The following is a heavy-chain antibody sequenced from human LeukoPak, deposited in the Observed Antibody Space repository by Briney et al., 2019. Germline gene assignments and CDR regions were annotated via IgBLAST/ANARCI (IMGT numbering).Heavy chain of an antibody. J-gene: IGHJ4*02. D-gene: IGHD3-10*01. CDR1: GGSISSYY. CDR2: IYTSGSA. Sequence: SETLSLTCTVSGGSISSYYWRWTPQPATKGLEWIGRIYTSGSANSNPSLKSRATISVDMSKKHFFLDLSSVTAADTAVYYCARAVHYSGTSYQYTGGYYYFDFWGQGTLVTVSS. CDR3: ARAVHYSGTSYQYTGGYYYFDF. V-gene: IGHV4-4*07.